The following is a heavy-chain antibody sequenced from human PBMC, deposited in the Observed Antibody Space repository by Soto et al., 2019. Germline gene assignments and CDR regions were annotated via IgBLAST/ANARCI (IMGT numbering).Heavy chain of an antibody. CDR2: INHSGST. Sequence: SETLSLTCAVYGGSFSGYYWSWIRQPPGKGLEWIGEINHSGSTNYNPSLKSRVTISVDTSKNQFSLKLSSVTAADTAVYYCARGSWYDSSGYSGYWGQGTLVTVSS. V-gene: IGHV4-34*01. J-gene: IGHJ4*02. CDR3: ARGSWYDSSGYSGY. D-gene: IGHD3-22*01. CDR1: GGSFSGYY.